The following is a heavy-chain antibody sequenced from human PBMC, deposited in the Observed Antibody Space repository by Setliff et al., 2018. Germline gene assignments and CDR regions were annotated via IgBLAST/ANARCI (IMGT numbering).Heavy chain of an antibody. V-gene: IGHV4-34*01. D-gene: IGHD2-2*01. CDR1: GGSFSGYY. J-gene: IGHJ4*02. Sequence: PSETLSLTCAVYGGSFSGYYWSWIRQPPGKGLEWIGEINHSGSTDYNPSLKSRVTISVDTSKNQFSLKLSSVTAADTAVYYCARALGYCSRTSCYADAFDYWGQGT. CDR2: INHSGST. CDR3: ARALGYCSRTSCYADAFDY.